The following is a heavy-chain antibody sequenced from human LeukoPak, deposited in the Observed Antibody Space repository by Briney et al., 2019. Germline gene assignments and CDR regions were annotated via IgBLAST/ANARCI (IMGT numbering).Heavy chain of an antibody. Sequence: AETLSLTCTVSGGSISSYYWSWIRQPPGKGLEWIGYIYYSGSTNYNPSLKSRVTISVDTSKNQFSLKLSSVTAADTAVYYCARDLAVYPGGWFDPWGQGTLVTVSS. CDR2: IYYSGST. CDR3: ARDLAVYPGGWFDP. V-gene: IGHV4-59*01. CDR1: GGSISSYY. J-gene: IGHJ5*02. D-gene: IGHD2-8*01.